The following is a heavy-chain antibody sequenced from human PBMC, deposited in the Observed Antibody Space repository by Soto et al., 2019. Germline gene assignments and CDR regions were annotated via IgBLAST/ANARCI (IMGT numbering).Heavy chain of an antibody. CDR2: IYYSVHV. Sequence: QVQLQASGPGVVKPTETLSLTCTVSGVSITHHYWGWIREPPGKGLEWIGHIYYSVHVTYNPATEIRSTMAVQTSKNQVSKRMTSATAAGTAVYYCASRDGDGFGLNLWGQGDLVTVSS. V-gene: IGHV4-59*11. J-gene: IGHJ5*02. CDR3: ASRDGDGFGLNL. D-gene: IGHD4-17*01. CDR1: GVSITHHY.